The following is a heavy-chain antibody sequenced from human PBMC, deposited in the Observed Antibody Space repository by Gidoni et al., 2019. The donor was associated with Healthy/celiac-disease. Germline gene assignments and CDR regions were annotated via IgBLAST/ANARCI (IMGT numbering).Heavy chain of an antibody. CDR1: GFTFSSYG. J-gene: IGHJ4*02. D-gene: IGHD5-18*01. V-gene: IGHV3-30*03. CDR3: AMVRGYSYGYNY. CDR2: ISYDGSNK. Sequence: QVQLVESGGGVVQPGRSLRLSCAASGFTFSSYGMHWVRQAPGKGLEWVAVISYDGSNKYYAVSVKGRFTISRDNSKNTLYLQMNSLRAEDTAVYYCAMVRGYSYGYNYWGQGTLVTVSS.